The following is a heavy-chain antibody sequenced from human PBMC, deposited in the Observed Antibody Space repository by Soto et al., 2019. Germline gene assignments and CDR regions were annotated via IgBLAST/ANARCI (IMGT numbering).Heavy chain of an antibody. Sequence: GASVQVSCKATGYSFPSHGNSWGRQAPGQGLEWMGWISAYNGNTNYAQKLQGRVTMTTDTSTSTAYMELRSLRSDDTAVYYCERDVLAAAGFWFDPWGQGTLVTVSS. CDR1: GYSFPSHG. CDR2: ISAYNGNT. V-gene: IGHV1-18*01. CDR3: ERDVLAAAGFWFDP. J-gene: IGHJ5*02. D-gene: IGHD6-13*01.